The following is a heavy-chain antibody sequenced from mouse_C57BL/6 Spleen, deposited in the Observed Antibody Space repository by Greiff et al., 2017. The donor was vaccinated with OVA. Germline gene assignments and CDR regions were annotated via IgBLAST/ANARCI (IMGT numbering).Heavy chain of an antibody. J-gene: IGHJ1*03. CDR2: ISYDGSN. V-gene: IGHV3-6*01. CDR3: ARDGGLDWYFDV. CDR1: GYSITSGYY. Sequence: VQLKESGPGLVKPSQSLSLTCSVTGYSITSGYYWNWIRQFPGNKLEWMGYISYDGSNNYNPSLKNRISITRDTSKNQFFLKLNSVTTEDTATYYCARDGGLDWYFDVWGTGTTVTVSS. D-gene: IGHD2-4*01.